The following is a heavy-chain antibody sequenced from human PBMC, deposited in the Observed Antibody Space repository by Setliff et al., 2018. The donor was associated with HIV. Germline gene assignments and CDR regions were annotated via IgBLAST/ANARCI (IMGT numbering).Heavy chain of an antibody. CDR3: ARALWFGELLTLALNRIDS. V-gene: IGHV4-59*12. CDR2: IYYRGST. D-gene: IGHD3-10*01. CDR1: GGSISSYY. Sequence: PSETLSLTCTVSGGSISSYYWSWIRQPPGKGLEWIGYIYYRGSTNYNPSLKSRVTMSLDTADQFSLRLRSVTAADTAVYYCARALWFGELLTLALNRIDSWGQGTQVTVSS. J-gene: IGHJ4*02.